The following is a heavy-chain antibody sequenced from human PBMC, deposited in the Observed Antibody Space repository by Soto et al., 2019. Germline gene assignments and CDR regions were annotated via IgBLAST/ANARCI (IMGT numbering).Heavy chain of an antibody. CDR3: AGYYYDSSGYRGRYYFDY. CDR2: INHSGST. Sequence: SETLSLTCAVYGGSFSGYYWSWIRQPPGKGLEWIGEINHSGSTNYNPSLKSRVTISVDTSKNQFSLKLSSVTAADTAVYYCAGYYYDSSGYRGRYYFDYWGQGTLVTVSS. D-gene: IGHD3-22*01. V-gene: IGHV4-34*01. J-gene: IGHJ4*02. CDR1: GGSFSGYY.